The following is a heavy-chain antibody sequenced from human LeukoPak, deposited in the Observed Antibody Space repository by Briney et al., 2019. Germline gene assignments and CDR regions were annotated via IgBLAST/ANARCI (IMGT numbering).Heavy chain of an antibody. D-gene: IGHD3-22*01. J-gene: IGHJ4*02. CDR2: ISSSGSSI. CDR1: GFTFSDYY. Sequence: GGSLRLSCAASGFTFSDYYMSWIRQAPGKGLEWISYISSSGSSIYYADSVKGRFTISRDNAKNSLYLQMNSLRAEDTAVYYCARDGEFYYDRSSYWGQGSLVTVSS. CDR3: ARDGEFYYDRSSY. V-gene: IGHV3-11*01.